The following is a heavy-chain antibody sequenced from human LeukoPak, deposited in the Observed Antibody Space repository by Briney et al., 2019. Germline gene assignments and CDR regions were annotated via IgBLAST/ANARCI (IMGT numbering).Heavy chain of an antibody. CDR3: AKAEGITMIVVVITPFDY. Sequence: QPGGSLRLSCAASGFTFSSYAMSWVPQAPGKGLEWVSAISGSGGGTYYADSVKGRFTISRDNSKNTLYLQMNSLRAEDAAVYYCAKAEGITMIVVVITPFDYWGQGTLVTVSS. J-gene: IGHJ4*02. CDR2: ISGSGGGT. CDR1: GFTFSSYA. V-gene: IGHV3-23*01. D-gene: IGHD3-22*01.